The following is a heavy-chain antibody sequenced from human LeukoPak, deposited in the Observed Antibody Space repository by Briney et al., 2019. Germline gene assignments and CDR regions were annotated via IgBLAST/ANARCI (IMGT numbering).Heavy chain of an antibody. CDR3: AGTTYYYGSGSSPHLDY. CDR1: GGSISSGGYY. D-gene: IGHD3-10*01. J-gene: IGHJ4*02. V-gene: IGHV4-31*03. Sequence: SQTLSLTCTVSGGSISSGGYYWSWIRQHPGKGLEWIGYIYYSGSTHYNPSLKSRVTISVDTSKNQFSLKLSSVTAADTAVYYCAGTTYYYGSGSSPHLDYWGQGTLVTVSS. CDR2: IYYSGST.